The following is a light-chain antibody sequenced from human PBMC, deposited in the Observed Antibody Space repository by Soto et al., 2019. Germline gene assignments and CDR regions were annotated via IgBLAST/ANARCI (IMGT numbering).Light chain of an antibody. J-gene: IGLJ2*01. CDR3: AAWDDSLNGVV. CDR1: SSNIGSNT. V-gene: IGLV1-44*01. Sequence: QSVLTQPPSASGTPGQSVTIPCAGSSSNIGSNTVNWYQQLAGTAPKLLICSNNQRPSGVPDRFSGSQSGTSASLAISGLQSEDEADYYCAAWDDSLNGVVFGGGTKVTV. CDR2: SNN.